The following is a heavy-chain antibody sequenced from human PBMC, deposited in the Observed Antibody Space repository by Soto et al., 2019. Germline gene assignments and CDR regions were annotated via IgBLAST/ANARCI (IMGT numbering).Heavy chain of an antibody. D-gene: IGHD5-18*01. V-gene: IGHV4-31*03. J-gene: IGHJ5*02. CDR1: GGSVSSGSYY. Sequence: PSETLSLTCTVSGGSVSSGSYYRSWIRQPPGKGLEWIGYIYYSGSTYYNPSLKSRVTISVDTSKNQFSLKLSSVTAADTAVYYCARDPGYSYGNTWGQGTLVTVSS. CDR2: IYYSGST. CDR3: ARDPGYSYGNT.